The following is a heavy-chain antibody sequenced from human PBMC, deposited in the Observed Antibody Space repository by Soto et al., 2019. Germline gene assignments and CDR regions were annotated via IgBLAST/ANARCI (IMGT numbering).Heavy chain of an antibody. CDR3: ARHQQKYGSGSYFDY. Sequence: QVQLVQSGAEVKKPGASVKVSCKASGYTVTSYGISWVRQAPGQGLEWMGWISAYNGNTNYAQKLQGRVTMTTDTSTSTAYMELRSLRSDDTAVYYCARHQQKYGSGSYFDYWGQGTLVTVSS. CDR2: ISAYNGNT. CDR1: GYTVTSYG. V-gene: IGHV1-18*01. J-gene: IGHJ4*02. D-gene: IGHD3-10*01.